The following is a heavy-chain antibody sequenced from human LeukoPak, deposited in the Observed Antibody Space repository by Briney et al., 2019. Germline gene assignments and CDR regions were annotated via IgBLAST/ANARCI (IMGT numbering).Heavy chain of an antibody. V-gene: IGHV3-23*01. CDR1: GFTFSSYA. J-gene: IGHJ4*02. Sequence: GGSLRLFCVASGFTFSSYAMSWVRQAPGKALEWVLAISGSGGSTHYADSVKGRFTISRDNSKNTLYLQMNSLRAKDTAVYYCAKAVQWLDPFYFDYWGQGTLVTVSS. D-gene: IGHD6-19*01. CDR2: ISGSGGST. CDR3: AKAVQWLDPFYFDY.